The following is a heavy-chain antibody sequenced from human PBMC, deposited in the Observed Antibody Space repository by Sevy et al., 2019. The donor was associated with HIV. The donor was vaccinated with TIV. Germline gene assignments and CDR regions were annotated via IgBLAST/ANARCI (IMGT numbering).Heavy chain of an antibody. J-gene: IGHJ3*02. CDR1: GFTFSSYA. D-gene: IGHD1-26*01. CDR2: ISGSGGST. Sequence: GGSLRLSCAASGFTFSSYAMSWVRQAPGKGLEWVSAISGSGGSTYYADSVKGGFTISRDNSKNTLYLQMNSLRAEDTAVYYCAKEGSGSYYDRDAFDIWGQGTMVTASS. CDR3: AKEGSGSYYDRDAFDI. V-gene: IGHV3-23*01.